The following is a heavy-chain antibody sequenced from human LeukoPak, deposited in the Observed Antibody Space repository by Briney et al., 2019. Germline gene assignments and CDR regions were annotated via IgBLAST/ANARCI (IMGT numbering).Heavy chain of an antibody. Sequence: SETLSLTCTVSGGSISSYYLSWLRQPPGNGLDWIGYIYHIGSTNYNPPLKNRVTIQLDTSKNQFSLNLSSVTAADTAVYYCARDRTDSDILTGYSYFDCWGQGTLVTVSS. V-gene: IGHV4-59*12. CDR2: IYHIGST. D-gene: IGHD3-9*01. CDR1: GGSISSYY. J-gene: IGHJ4*02. CDR3: ARDRTDSDILTGYSYFDC.